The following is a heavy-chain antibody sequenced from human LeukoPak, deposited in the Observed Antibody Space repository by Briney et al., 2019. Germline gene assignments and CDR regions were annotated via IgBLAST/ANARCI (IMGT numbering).Heavy chain of an antibody. D-gene: IGHD2-15*01. Sequence: PSGTLSLTCAVSGGSISSSNWWSWVRPPPGKGGEWIGEIYHSGSTNYNPSLKSRVTTSGDKSKNQFSLKLSSVTAADTAVYYCARGLRYCSGGSCYSDYYYGMDVWGKGTTVTVSS. CDR1: GGSISSSNW. CDR2: IYHSGST. J-gene: IGHJ6*04. CDR3: ARGLRYCSGGSCYSDYYYGMDV. V-gene: IGHV4-4*02.